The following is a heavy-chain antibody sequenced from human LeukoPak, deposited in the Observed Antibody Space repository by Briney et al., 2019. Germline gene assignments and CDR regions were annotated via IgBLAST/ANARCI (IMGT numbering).Heavy chain of an antibody. D-gene: IGHD2-2*01. J-gene: IGHJ3*02. V-gene: IGHV4-59*08. CDR2: IYYSGST. Sequence: SETLSLTCTVSGGSISSYYWSWIRQPPGKGLEWIGYIYYSGSTNYDPSLKSRVTISVDTSKNQFSLKLSSVTAADTAVYYCARRPFCSSTSCHAFDIWGQGTMVTVSS. CDR3: ARRPFCSSTSCHAFDI. CDR1: GGSISSYY.